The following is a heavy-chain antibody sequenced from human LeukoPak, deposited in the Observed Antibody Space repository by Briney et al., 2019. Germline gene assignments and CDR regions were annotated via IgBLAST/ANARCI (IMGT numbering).Heavy chain of an antibody. Sequence: ASVKVSCKASGGTFSNYAISWVRQAPGQGLEWMGRMNCKTGGTNYAQKFQGRVTMTRDTSISTAYMELSSLRSDDTAIYYCAKEGAYCSGDCFDAFDIWGHGTMVTVSS. CDR2: MNCKTGGT. V-gene: IGHV1-2*06. CDR1: GGTFSNYA. D-gene: IGHD2-21*02. J-gene: IGHJ3*02. CDR3: AKEGAYCSGDCFDAFDI.